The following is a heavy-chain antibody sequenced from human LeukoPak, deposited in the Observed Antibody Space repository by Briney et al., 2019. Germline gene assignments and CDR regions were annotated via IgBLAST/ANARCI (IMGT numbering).Heavy chain of an antibody. Sequence: PSETLSLTCAVYGGSFSGYYWSWIRQSPGKGLEWIGEINHSGTTNYNPSLKSRVTISIDTSKNQFSLKLSSVTAADTAVYYCARHVSTATTSAGWFDPWGQGTLVTVSS. D-gene: IGHD1-1*01. CDR2: INHSGTT. J-gene: IGHJ5*02. CDR3: ARHVSTATTSAGWFDP. CDR1: GGSFSGYY. V-gene: IGHV4-34*01.